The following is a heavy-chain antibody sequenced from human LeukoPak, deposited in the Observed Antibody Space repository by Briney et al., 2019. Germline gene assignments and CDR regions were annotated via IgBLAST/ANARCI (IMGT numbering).Heavy chain of an antibody. V-gene: IGHV4-34*01. CDR2: INHSGST. CDR3: ASIRGPVRSSPLDP. Sequence: SETLCLTCAVYGGSFSGYYWSGIRQPPGKGLEWIGEINHSGSTNYNPSLKSRVTISVDTSKNQFSLKLSSVTAADTAVYYCASIRGPVRSSPLDPRGQGTLVTVSS. J-gene: IGHJ5*02. D-gene: IGHD3-10*01. CDR1: GGSFSGYY.